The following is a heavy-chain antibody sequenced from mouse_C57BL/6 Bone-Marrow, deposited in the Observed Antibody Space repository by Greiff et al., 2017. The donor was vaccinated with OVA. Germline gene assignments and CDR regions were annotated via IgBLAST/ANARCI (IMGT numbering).Heavy chain of an antibody. Sequence: VQLQQSGAELVRPGSSVKLSCKASGYTFTSYWMDWVKQRPGQGLEWIGNIYPSDSETHYNQKFKDKATLTVDKSSSTAYMQLSSLTSEDSAVYYCARGNYSNYVGGIDYWGQGTAVTVSS. D-gene: IGHD2-5*01. CDR3: ARGNYSNYVGGIDY. CDR2: IYPSDSET. CDR1: GYTFTSYW. V-gene: IGHV1-61*01. J-gene: IGHJ4*01.